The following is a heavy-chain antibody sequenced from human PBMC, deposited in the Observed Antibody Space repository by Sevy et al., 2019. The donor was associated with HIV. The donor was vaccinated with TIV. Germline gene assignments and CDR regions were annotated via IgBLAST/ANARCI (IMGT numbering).Heavy chain of an antibody. CDR3: ARTTTVTWYYFDY. CDR1: GFTVSSNY. D-gene: IGHD4-17*01. V-gene: IGHV3-53*01. Sequence: GGSLRLSCAASGFTVSSNYMSWVRQAPGKGLEWVSVIYSGGSTYYADSVKGRFTISRDNSKNTLYLQMNSLRAEDTAVYYCARTTTVTWYYFDYWGQGTLVTVS. CDR2: IYSGGST. J-gene: IGHJ4*02.